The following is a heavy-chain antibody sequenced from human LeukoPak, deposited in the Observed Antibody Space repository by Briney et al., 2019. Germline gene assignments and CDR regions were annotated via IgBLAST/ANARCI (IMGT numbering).Heavy chain of an antibody. D-gene: IGHD2-15*01. J-gene: IGHJ6*03. Sequence: SVKVSCKASGGTFSSYAISWVRQAPGQGLEWMGGIIPIFGTANYAQKFQGRVTITADESTSTAYMELSSLRSEDTAVYYCARGPSCSGGSCYVTKFYYYYYMDVWGKGTTVTVSS. CDR3: ARGPSCSGGSCYVTKFYYYYYMDV. CDR2: IIPIFGTA. CDR1: GGTFSSYA. V-gene: IGHV1-69*13.